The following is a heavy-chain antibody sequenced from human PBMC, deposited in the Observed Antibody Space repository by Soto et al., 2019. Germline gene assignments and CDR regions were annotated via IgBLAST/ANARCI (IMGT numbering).Heavy chain of an antibody. D-gene: IGHD2-2*02. CDR2: LHSDGSTT. Sequence: SLRLSCAASGFIFSGYWMHWVRQAPGKGLVWVSRLHSDGSTTTYADSVKGRFTISRDNAKNTLYLQMNSLRADDTAVYYCARELPTTIRGGYYYSYGMDVWGQGTTVTVSS. CDR3: ARELPTTIRGGYYYSYGMDV. CDR1: GFIFSGYW. V-gene: IGHV3-74*03. J-gene: IGHJ6*02.